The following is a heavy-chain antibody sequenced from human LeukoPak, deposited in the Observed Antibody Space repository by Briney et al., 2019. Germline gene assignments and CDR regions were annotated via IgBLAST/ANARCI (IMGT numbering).Heavy chain of an antibody. V-gene: IGHV3-7*04. CDR3: GRGADFTGDH. D-gene: IGHD1-14*01. J-gene: IGHJ4*02. CDR2: MHTEGNER. Sequence: GGSLRLSCAVSGFTFSNFWMSWVRQAPGRGLEWVANMHTEGNERTHVESVKGRLTISSDNAKKLLFLQMNGLRVEDTAVYYCGRGADFTGDHWGQGTLVTVSS. CDR1: GFTFSNFW.